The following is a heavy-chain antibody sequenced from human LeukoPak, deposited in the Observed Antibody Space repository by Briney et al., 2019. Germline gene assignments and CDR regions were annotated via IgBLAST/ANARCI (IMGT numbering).Heavy chain of an antibody. CDR3: ARTGEGDTAMAFDY. J-gene: IGHJ4*02. CDR1: GGTFSSYA. CDR2: IIPIFGTA. V-gene: IGHV1-69*13. Sequence: SVKVSCKASGGTFSSYAISWVRQAPGQGLEWMGGIIPIFGTANYAQKFQGGVTITADESTSTAYMELSSLRSEDTAVYYCARTGEGDTAMAFDYWGQGTLVTVSS. D-gene: IGHD5-18*01.